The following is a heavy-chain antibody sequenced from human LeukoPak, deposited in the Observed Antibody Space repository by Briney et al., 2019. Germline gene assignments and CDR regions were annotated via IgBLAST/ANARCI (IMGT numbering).Heavy chain of an antibody. CDR3: AKGPYSSSYRLSP. Sequence: GGSLRLSCAASGFTFSSYGMHWVRQAPGEGLEWVSAISGSGGSSYYADSVKGRFTISRDNSKNTLYLEMNSLRAEDTAVYYCAKGPYSSSYRLSPWGQGTLVTVSS. J-gene: IGHJ5*02. CDR1: GFTFSSYG. D-gene: IGHD6-13*01. CDR2: ISGSGGSS. V-gene: IGHV3-23*01.